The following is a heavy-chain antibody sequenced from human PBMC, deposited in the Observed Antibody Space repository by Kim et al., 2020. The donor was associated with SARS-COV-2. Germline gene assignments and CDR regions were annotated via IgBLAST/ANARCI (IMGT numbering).Heavy chain of an antibody. J-gene: IGHJ4*02. V-gene: IGHV3-21*01. CDR1: GFTFSSYS. D-gene: IGHD5-12*01. CDR3: ARRWLLGGYNMFDY. Sequence: GGSLRLSCAASGFTFSSYSMNWVRQAPGKGLEWVSSISSSSSYIYYADSVKGRFTISRDNAKNSLYLQMNSLRAEDTAVYYCARRWLLGGYNMFDYWGQGTLVTVSS. CDR2: ISSSSSYI.